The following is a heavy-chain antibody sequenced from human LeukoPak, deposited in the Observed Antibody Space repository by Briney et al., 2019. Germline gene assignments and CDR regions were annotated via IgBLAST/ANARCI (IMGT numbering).Heavy chain of an antibody. CDR2: IYSSGST. CDR1: GGSISSYY. D-gene: IGHD1-14*01. Sequence: SETLSPTCTVSGGSISSYYWSWIRQPAGKGVEWIGRIYSSGSTIYNPSLKSRVTMSVDTSKNQFSLKLSSVTAADTAVYYCARGRYESTRLSAYYYYYMDVWGKGTTVTVS. CDR3: ARGRYESTRLSAYYYYYMDV. V-gene: IGHV4-4*07. J-gene: IGHJ6*03.